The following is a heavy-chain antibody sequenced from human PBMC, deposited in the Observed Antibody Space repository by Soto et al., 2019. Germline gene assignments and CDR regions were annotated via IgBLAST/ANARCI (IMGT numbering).Heavy chain of an antibody. CDR1: GLAFPIDD. CDR3: AREDFGVALNWFDP. Sequence: GASVKVSCKASGLAFPIDDIIWVRQTIGQGLEFMGWMNPSGSNTGYAQKFQGRATITWNNSTSTAYMELSSLRSEDTAVYYCAREDFGVALNWFDPWGQGTLVTVSS. V-gene: IGHV1-8*01. J-gene: IGHJ5*02. CDR2: MNPSGSNT. D-gene: IGHD3-3*01.